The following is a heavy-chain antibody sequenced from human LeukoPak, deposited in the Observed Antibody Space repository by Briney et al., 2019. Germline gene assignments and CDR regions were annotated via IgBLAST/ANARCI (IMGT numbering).Heavy chain of an antibody. CDR2: ISGSGGST. J-gene: IGHJ4*02. Sequence: GGSLRLSCAASGFTFSSYAMSWVRQAPGKGLEWVSAISGSGGSTYYADSVKGRFTISRDNSKNTLYLQMNSLRAEDTAVYYCAKDRAYYYDSSGRPFDYWGQGTLVTVSS. CDR1: GFTFSSYA. V-gene: IGHV3-23*01. CDR3: AKDRAYYYDSSGRPFDY. D-gene: IGHD3-22*01.